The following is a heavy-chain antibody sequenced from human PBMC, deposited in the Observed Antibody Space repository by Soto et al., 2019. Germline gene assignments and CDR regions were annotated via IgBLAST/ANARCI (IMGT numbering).Heavy chain of an antibody. CDR2: MNPNSGNT. J-gene: IGHJ4*02. Sequence: QVQLVQSGAEVKKPGASVKVSCKASGYTFTSCDINWVRQATGQGLEWMGWMNPNSGNTGYAQKFQGRVTMTRNTSISTAYMELSSLRSEDTAVYYCARGTMGYYYGSGSYSTFGYWGQGTLVTVSS. CDR3: ARGTMGYYYGSGSYSTFGY. CDR1: GYTFTSCD. D-gene: IGHD3-10*01. V-gene: IGHV1-8*01.